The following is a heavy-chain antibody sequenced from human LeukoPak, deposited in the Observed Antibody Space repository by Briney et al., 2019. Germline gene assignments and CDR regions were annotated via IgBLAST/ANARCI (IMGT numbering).Heavy chain of an antibody. Sequence: GASVKVSCKASGDTFSSFAISWVRQAPGQGLEWMGRIIPLLGIANYAQKFQGRVTIIADKSTSTAYMELSSLRSEDTAVYYCATNPVAGPLDYWGQGTLVTVSS. D-gene: IGHD6-19*01. CDR3: ATNPVAGPLDY. V-gene: IGHV1-69*04. J-gene: IGHJ4*02. CDR2: IIPLLGIA. CDR1: GDTFSSFA.